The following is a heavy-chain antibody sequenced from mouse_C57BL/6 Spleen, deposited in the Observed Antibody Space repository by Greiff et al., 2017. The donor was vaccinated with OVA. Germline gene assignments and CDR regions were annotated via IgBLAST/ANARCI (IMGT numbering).Heavy chain of an antibody. Sequence: EVQLQQSGPELVKPGASVKIPCKASGYTFTDYNMDWVKQSHGKSLEWIGDINPNNGGTIYNQKFKGKATLTVDKSSSTAYMELRSLTSEDTAVYYCAREGAYYSNYGLAYWGQGTLVTVSA. CDR3: AREGAYYSNYGLAY. CDR1: GYTFTDYN. V-gene: IGHV1-18*01. CDR2: INPNNGGT. D-gene: IGHD2-5*01. J-gene: IGHJ3*01.